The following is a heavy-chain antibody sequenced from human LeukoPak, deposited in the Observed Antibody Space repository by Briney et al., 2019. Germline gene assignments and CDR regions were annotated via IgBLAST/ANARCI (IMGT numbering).Heavy chain of an antibody. V-gene: IGHV4-4*02. CDR3: ARGWGLGRGLPPSH. Sequence: SETLSLTCAVSGGSISNSNWWNWVRQPPGKGLEWIGDIYHSGSTNYNPSLKSRVTISVDKSKNQFSLKLSSVTAADTAVYYCARGWGLGRGLPPSHWGQGTLVTVSS. D-gene: IGHD2-21*01. CDR1: GGSISNSNW. CDR2: IYHSGST. J-gene: IGHJ4*02.